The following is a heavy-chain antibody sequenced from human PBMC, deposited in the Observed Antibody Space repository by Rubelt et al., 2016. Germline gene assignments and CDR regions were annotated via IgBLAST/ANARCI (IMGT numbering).Heavy chain of an antibody. J-gene: IGHJ5*02. D-gene: IGHD2-2*01. CDR2: IRLYNGNP. V-gene: IGHV1-18*01. CDR1: GYTFTTYG. Sequence: QVQLVQSGAEVKKPGASVKVSCKASGYTFTTYGISWVRQAPGQGLEWMGWIRLYNGNPNYAQKLQGRVTMTTDTSTSTAYMELRSLRSDDTAMYFCARGYCSSANCLFNWFDPWGQGTLVTVSS. CDR3: ARGYCSSANCLFNWFDP.